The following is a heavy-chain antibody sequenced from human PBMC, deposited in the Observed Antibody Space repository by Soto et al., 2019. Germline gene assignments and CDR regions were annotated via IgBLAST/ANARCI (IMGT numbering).Heavy chain of an antibody. J-gene: IGHJ5*02. CDR3: ARGLSIMATWFDP. D-gene: IGHD3-16*01. CDR2: IYYSGST. V-gene: IGHV4-59*01. CDR1: GGSISSYY. Sequence: SETLSLTCTASGGSISSYYWSWIRQPPGKGLEWMGVIYYSGSTNYTPSLKSRVTLSIYTSTTQYSLTLRCVTAADTAVYYCARGLSIMATWFDPCGQGTPVIVS.